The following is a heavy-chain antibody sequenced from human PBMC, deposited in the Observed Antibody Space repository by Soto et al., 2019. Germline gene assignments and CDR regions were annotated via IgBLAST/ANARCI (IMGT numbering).Heavy chain of an antibody. CDR3: ASGPSDIVEEDAFDI. Sequence: SQTLSLPCGISGDSVSSNSSACNFMRQSPSRGLEWLGRTYYGSKWYNDYAVSVKSRITINPDTSKNQFSLQLNSVTPEDTAVYYCASGPSDIVEEDAFDIWGQGTMVTVSS. D-gene: IGHD2-15*01. CDR2: TYYGSKWYN. CDR1: GDSVSSNSSA. V-gene: IGHV6-1*01. J-gene: IGHJ3*02.